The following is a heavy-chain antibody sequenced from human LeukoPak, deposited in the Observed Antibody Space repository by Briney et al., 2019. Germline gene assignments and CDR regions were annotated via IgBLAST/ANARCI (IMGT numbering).Heavy chain of an antibody. J-gene: IGHJ6*03. Sequence: GGSLRLSCAASGFTFSSYSMNWVRQAPGKGLEWVSYISSSSSTIYYADSVKGRFTIPRDNAKNSLYLQMNSLRAEDTAVYYCARDMETYYYDSSVYMDVWGKGTTVTVSS. CDR1: GFTFSSYS. D-gene: IGHD3-22*01. V-gene: IGHV3-48*01. CDR2: ISSSSSTI. CDR3: ARDMETYYYDSSVYMDV.